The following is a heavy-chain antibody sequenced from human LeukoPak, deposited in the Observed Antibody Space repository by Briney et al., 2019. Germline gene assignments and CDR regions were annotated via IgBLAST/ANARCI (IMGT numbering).Heavy chain of an antibody. V-gene: IGHV1-18*01. CDR1: GYTFTSYG. Sequence: ASVKVSCKTSGYTFTSYGISWVRQAPGQGLEWMGWISAYNGNTNYAQKLQGRVTMTTDTSTSTAYMELRSLRSDDTAVYYCARDSPSYYYDSSGYYVYYFDYWGQGTLVTVSS. D-gene: IGHD3-22*01. J-gene: IGHJ4*02. CDR3: ARDSPSYYYDSSGYYVYYFDY. CDR2: ISAYNGNT.